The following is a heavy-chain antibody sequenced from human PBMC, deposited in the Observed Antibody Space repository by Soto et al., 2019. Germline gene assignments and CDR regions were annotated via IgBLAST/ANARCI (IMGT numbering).Heavy chain of an antibody. CDR3: ARRAPNWNADHNLFDS. J-gene: IGHJ5*01. CDR1: GYSFTSYW. CDR2: IYPGDSDT. Sequence: GESLKISCKGSGYSFTSYWIGWVRQMPGKGLEWMGIIYPGDSDTRYSPSFQGQVTISADKSISTAYLQWSSLKASDTAMYYCARRAPNWNADHNLFDSWGQGSLVIVSS. D-gene: IGHD1-20*01. V-gene: IGHV5-51*01.